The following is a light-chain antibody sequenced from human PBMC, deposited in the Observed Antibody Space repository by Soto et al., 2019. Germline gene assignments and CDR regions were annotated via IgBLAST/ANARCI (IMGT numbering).Light chain of an antibody. J-gene: IGKJ4*01. CDR2: DAS. Sequence: EIVLTQSPGTLSLSPGERATLSCRGSQSVSSSYLAWYQQKPGQAPRLLIYDASSRATGIPARFSGSGSGTDFTLTISSLEPEDFAFYYCQQYGSSPLTFGGGTTGDNK. CDR3: QQYGSSPLT. V-gene: IGKV3-20*01. CDR1: QSVSSSY.